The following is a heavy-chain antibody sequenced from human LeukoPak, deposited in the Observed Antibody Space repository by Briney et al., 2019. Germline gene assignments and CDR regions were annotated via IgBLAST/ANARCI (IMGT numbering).Heavy chain of an antibody. J-gene: IGHJ6*04. CDR2: IYYSGST. CDR1: VGSLSSGDYH. V-gene: IGHV4-30-4*01. D-gene: IGHD2-2*01. Sequence: SETLSLTCTVSVGSLSSGDYHWSWIRQPPGKGLGWIGYIYYSGSTHYNPSLKSRVTISVNTSKNQSSLKLSSVTAADTAVYYCARAWDCSNTSCSHMDVWGKGTTVTVYS. CDR3: ARAWDCSNTSCSHMDV.